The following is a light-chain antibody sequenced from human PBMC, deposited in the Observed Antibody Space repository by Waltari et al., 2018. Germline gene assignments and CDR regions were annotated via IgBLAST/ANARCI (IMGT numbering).Light chain of an antibody. J-gene: IGKJ4*01. CDR2: WAS. V-gene: IGKV4-1*01. CDR3: QQYYSTPLT. CDR1: RSLLYSANNQNY. Sequence: DIVMTQSPDSLGVSLGEGTNISCTSSRSLLYSANNQNYLAWYQQKLGQPPALPISWASTRVLGVPDRFPGSGSGTDFTLTISSLQSDDGAIYYCQQYYSTPLTFGGGTKVEI.